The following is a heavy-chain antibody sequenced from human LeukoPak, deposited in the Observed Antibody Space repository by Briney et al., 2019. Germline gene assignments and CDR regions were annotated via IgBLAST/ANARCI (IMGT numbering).Heavy chain of an antibody. CDR2: ISYDGSNK. CDR1: GFTFSSYG. V-gene: IGHV3-30*18. CDR3: AKGSEGMTTVTTGYFDY. D-gene: IGHD4-17*01. J-gene: IGHJ4*02. Sequence: GRSLRLSCAASGFTFSSYGMHWVRQAPGKGLEWVAVISYDGSNKYYADSVKGRFTISRDNSKNTLYLQMNSLRAEDTAVYYCAKGSEGMTTVTTGYFDYWGQGTLVTVSS.